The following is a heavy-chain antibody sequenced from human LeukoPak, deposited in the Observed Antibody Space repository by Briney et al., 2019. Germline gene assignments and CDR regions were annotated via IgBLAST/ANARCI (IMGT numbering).Heavy chain of an antibody. D-gene: IGHD6-13*01. CDR3: ARGSSSWESYLDY. V-gene: IGHV1-8*02. CDR1: GYTFTGYY. Sequence: ASVKVSCKASGYTFTGYYMHWVRQAPGQGLEWMGWINPNSGNTGYAQKFQGRVTMTRNTSISTAYMELSSLRSEDTAVYYCARGSSSWESYLDYWGQGTLVTVSS. J-gene: IGHJ4*02. CDR2: INPNSGNT.